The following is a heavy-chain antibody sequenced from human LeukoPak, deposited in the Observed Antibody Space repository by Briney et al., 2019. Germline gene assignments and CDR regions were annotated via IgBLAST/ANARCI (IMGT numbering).Heavy chain of an antibody. D-gene: IGHD4-17*01. CDR1: GYTFTRYG. CDR3: AGGVDYGDYGAFDY. V-gene: IGHV1-18*01. CDR2: ISAYNGNT. Sequence: ASVKVSCKASGYTFTRYGINWVRQAPGQGLEWMGWISAYNGNTNYAQKLQGRVTMTTDTSTSTAYMELRSLRSDDTAVYYCAGGVDYGDYGAFDYWGQGTLVTVSS. J-gene: IGHJ4*02.